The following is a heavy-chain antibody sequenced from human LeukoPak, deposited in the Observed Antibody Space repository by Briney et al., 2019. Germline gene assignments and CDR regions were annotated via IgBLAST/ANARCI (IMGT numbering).Heavy chain of an antibody. D-gene: IGHD3-22*01. Sequence: PGGSLRLSCAASGFTFSSYGMHWVRQAPGKGLEWVAVISYDGSNKYYADSVKGRFTISRDNSKNTLYLQMNSLRAEDTAVYYCAKYYSSGYYLSYFENWGRGTLVTVSS. CDR2: ISYDGSNK. V-gene: IGHV3-30*18. J-gene: IGHJ4*02. CDR3: AKYYSSGYYLSYFEN. CDR1: GFTFSSYG.